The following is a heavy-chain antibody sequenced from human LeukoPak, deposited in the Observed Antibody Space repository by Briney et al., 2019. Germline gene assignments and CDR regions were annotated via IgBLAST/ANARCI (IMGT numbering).Heavy chain of an antibody. CDR3: AKALTYFDFWSDHIRGGAFDI. Sequence: GGSLRLSCAASGFTFSSYEMNWVRQAPGKGLEWVSYISSSGSTIYYADSVKGRFTISRDNAKNSLYLQMNSLRAEDTAVYYCAKALTYFDFWSDHIRGGAFDIWGQGTMVTVSS. CDR2: ISSSGSTI. CDR1: GFTFSSYE. V-gene: IGHV3-48*03. J-gene: IGHJ3*02. D-gene: IGHD3-3*01.